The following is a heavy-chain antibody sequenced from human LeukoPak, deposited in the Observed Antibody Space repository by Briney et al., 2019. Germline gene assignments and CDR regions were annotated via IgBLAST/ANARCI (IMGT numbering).Heavy chain of an antibody. CDR3: ARGNDYAGDAFDI. V-gene: IGHV4-59*01. Sequence: SETLSLTCTVSGDSISSYYWSWIRQPPGKGLEWIGYIYYSGSSNYNPSLRSRVTISVDTSENQVSLKLTSVTAADTAVYYCARGNDYAGDAFDIWGQGTMVTVSS. J-gene: IGHJ3*02. CDR1: GDSISSYY. CDR2: IYYSGSS. D-gene: IGHD4/OR15-4a*01.